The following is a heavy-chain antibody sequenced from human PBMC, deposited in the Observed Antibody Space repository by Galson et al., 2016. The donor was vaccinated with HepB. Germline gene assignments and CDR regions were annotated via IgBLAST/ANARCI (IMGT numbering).Heavy chain of an antibody. D-gene: IGHD3-3*01. Sequence: SLRLSCAASGFSISTYTMNWVRQAPGKGLEWISYISSSSAYVDYADSVKGRFTISSDNAKNSLYLQMNSLRDEDTAVYYCARDRVSGDFWSGYYTGIGMGVWGQGTTVTVSS. V-gene: IGHV3-21*01. CDR1: GFSISTYT. CDR3: ARDRVSGDFWSGYYTGIGMGV. CDR2: ISSSSAYV. J-gene: IGHJ6*02.